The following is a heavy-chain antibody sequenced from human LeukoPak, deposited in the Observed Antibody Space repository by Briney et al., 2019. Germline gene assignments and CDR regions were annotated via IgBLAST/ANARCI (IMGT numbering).Heavy chain of an antibody. D-gene: IGHD3-22*01. CDR2: IYHSGST. CDR3: ARVPYYYDSSGYY. J-gene: IGHJ4*02. V-gene: IGHV4-38-2*02. CDR1: GYSISSGYY. Sequence: SETLSLTCTVSGYSISSGYYWGWIRQPPGKGLEWIGSIYHSGSTYYNPSLKSRVTISVDTSKNQFSLKLSSVTAADTAVYYCARVPYYYDSSGYYWGQGTLVTVSS.